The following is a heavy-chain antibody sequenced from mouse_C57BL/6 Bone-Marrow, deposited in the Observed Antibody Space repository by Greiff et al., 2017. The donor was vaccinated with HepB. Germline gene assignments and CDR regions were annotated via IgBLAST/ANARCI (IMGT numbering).Heavy chain of an antibody. CDR2: INPSSGYT. D-gene: IGHD1-1*01. V-gene: IGHV1-4*01. CDR3: ARGGGSSHWYFDV. Sequence: LVESGAELARPGASVKMSCKASGYTFTSYTMHWVKQRPGQGLEWIGYINPSSGYTKYNQKFKDKATLTADKSSSTAYMHLSSLTSEDSAVYYCARGGGSSHWYFDVWGTGTTVTVSS. CDR1: GYTFTSYT. J-gene: IGHJ1*03.